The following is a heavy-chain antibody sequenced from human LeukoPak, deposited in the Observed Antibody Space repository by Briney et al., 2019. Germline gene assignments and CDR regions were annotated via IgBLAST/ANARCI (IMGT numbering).Heavy chain of an antibody. D-gene: IGHD3-22*01. J-gene: IGHJ3*02. Sequence: GGSLRLTCAASGFTFSSYGMYWVRQASGRGLQWVAFIPYDGSNKYYADSVKGRFTISRDNSKNMLYLQMNSLRAEDTAVYYCAKDYDSSGYYPVDAFDIWGQGTMVTVSS. CDR3: AKDYDSSGYYPVDAFDI. V-gene: IGHV3-30*02. CDR1: GFTFSSYG. CDR2: IPYDGSNK.